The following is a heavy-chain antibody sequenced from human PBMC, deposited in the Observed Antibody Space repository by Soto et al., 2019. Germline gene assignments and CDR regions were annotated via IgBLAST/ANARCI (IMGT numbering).Heavy chain of an antibody. V-gene: IGHV4-4*07. CDR2: IYSSGST. D-gene: IGHD3-3*01. CDR1: GGAISGYY. CDR3: ARGQRFSDWFDP. J-gene: IGHJ5*02. Sequence: LSLTCTVTGGAISGYYWTWIRQSDGEGLEWIGRIYSSGSTNYNPSLKSRVTISLDTSMNYFSLRPSPVTAADTAVYYCARGQRFSDWFDPWGQGTLVTVSS.